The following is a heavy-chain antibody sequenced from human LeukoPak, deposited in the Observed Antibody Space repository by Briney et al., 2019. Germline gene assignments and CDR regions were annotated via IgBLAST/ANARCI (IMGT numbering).Heavy chain of an antibody. J-gene: IGHJ6*03. Sequence: GGSLRLSCAASGFTFSSYAMSWVRQAPGKGLEWVAFIRYDGSNKYYADSVKGRFTISRDNSKNTLYLQMNSLRAEDTAVYYCAKDGNDILTGYSALYYYYYMDVWGKGTTVTISS. CDR3: AKDGNDILTGYSALYYYYYMDV. V-gene: IGHV3-30*02. CDR2: IRYDGSNK. D-gene: IGHD3-9*01. CDR1: GFTFSSYA.